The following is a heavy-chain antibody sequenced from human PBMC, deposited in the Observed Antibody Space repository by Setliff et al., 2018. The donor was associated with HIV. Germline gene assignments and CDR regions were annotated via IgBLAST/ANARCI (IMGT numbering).Heavy chain of an antibody. Sequence: LSLSCAASGFTFSTYSMNWVRQAPGKGLEWVSSISSSSNYIYYADSVKGRFIISRDNAKNSLYLQMNSLRAEDTAVYYCARDFRIQLWLRSPFDYWGQGTLVTVSS. CDR1: GFTFSTYS. CDR3: ARDFRIQLWLRSPFDY. CDR2: ISSSSNYI. V-gene: IGHV3-21*01. D-gene: IGHD5-18*01. J-gene: IGHJ4*02.